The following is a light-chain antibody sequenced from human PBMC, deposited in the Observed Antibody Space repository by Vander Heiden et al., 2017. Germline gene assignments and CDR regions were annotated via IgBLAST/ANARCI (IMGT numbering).Light chain of an antibody. CDR2: GAS. CDR3: QQYGSSHC. CDR1: QSVSSSY. Sequence: EIVLTQSPGTLSLSPGERATLSCRASQSVSSSYLAWYQQKPGQAPRLLIYGASSRATGIPDRFSGSGSGTDFTLTISRLEPEDFAVYYCQQYGSSHCFGAETNAGIK. V-gene: IGKV3-20*01. J-gene: IGKJ4*01.